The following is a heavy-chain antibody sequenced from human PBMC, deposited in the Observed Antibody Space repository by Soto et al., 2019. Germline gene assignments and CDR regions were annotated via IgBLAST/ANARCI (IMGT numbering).Heavy chain of an antibody. CDR3: ARGLTRGDSVWFDP. Sequence: QVQLQQWGAGLLKPSETLSLTCAVYGGSFSGYYWSWIRQPPGKGLEWIGEINHSGSTNYNQSLKSRVTISVDTSKNQFSLKLSSVTAADKDVYYCARGLTRGDSVWFDPWGQGTLVTVSS. CDR2: INHSGST. D-gene: IGHD4-17*01. J-gene: IGHJ5*02. CDR1: GGSFSGYY. V-gene: IGHV4-34*01.